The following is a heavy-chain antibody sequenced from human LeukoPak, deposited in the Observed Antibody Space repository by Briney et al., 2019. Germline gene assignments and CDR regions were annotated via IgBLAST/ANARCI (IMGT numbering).Heavy chain of an antibody. D-gene: IGHD1-26*01. Sequence: PSETLSLTCTVSGGSISSYYWSWIRQPAGKGLERIGRIYTSGSTNYNPSLKSRVTMSVDTSKNQFSLKLSSVTAADTAVYYCARDKGMGATEGAFDIWGQGTMVTVSS. CDR3: ARDKGMGATEGAFDI. CDR1: GGSISSYY. V-gene: IGHV4-4*07. CDR2: IYTSGST. J-gene: IGHJ3*02.